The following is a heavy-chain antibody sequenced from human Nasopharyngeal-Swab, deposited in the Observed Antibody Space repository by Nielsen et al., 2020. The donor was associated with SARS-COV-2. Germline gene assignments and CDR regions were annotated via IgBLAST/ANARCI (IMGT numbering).Heavy chain of an antibody. CDR2: IYYSGST. J-gene: IGHJ5*02. D-gene: IGHD3-10*01. CDR3: ASGEENNWFDP. V-gene: IGHV4-39*07. Sequence: WIRKPPGKGLEWIGSIYYSGSTYYNPSLKRRVTISVDTSKNQLSLKLSSVTAADTAVYYCASGEENNWFDPWGQGTLVTVSS.